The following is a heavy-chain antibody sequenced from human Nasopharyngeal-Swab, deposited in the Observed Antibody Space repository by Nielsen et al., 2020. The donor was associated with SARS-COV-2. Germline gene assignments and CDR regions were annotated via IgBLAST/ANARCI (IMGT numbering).Heavy chain of an antibody. CDR2: IHNSGTP. J-gene: IGHJ6*02. CDR3: ASGPFGPGDSYYYYGLDV. CDR1: GDSIRSTTFY. V-gene: IGHV4-39*07. D-gene: IGHD3/OR15-3a*01. Sequence: SETLSLTCTVSGDSIRSTTFYWGWIRQPPGKGLEWIGSIHNSGTPYYIPSLKSRVTISVDTSKNQFSLKMRSVTAAGTAVYYCASGPFGPGDSYYYYGLDVWGQGTTVTVSS.